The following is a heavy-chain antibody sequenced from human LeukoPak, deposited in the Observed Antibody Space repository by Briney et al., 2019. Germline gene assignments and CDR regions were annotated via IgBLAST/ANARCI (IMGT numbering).Heavy chain of an antibody. CDR1: GLTFSSYG. D-gene: IGHD4-17*01. CDR3: AKEYAHDYGGYVYYFDY. V-gene: IGHV3-23*01. Sequence: GGSLRLSCAASGLTFSSYGMSWVRQAPGKGLEWVSAISGSGGSTYYADSVKGRFTISRDNSKNTLYLQMNSLRAEDTAVYYCAKEYAHDYGGYVYYFDYWGQGTLVTVSS. J-gene: IGHJ4*02. CDR2: ISGSGGST.